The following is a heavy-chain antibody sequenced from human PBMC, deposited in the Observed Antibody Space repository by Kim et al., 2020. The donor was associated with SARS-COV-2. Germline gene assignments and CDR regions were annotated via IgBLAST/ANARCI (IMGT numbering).Heavy chain of an antibody. Sequence: GGSLRLSCAASGFTFSRNWMHWVRQAPGKGLVWVSRINNDGSLTTYADSVKSRFTISRDNAKNTLYLQMNSLNADDTAVYYCVSLGVGYCGQGTLVTVSS. J-gene: IGHJ4*02. CDR2: INNDGSLT. V-gene: IGHV3-74*01. CDR1: GFTFSRNW. D-gene: IGHD7-27*01. CDR3: VSLGVGY.